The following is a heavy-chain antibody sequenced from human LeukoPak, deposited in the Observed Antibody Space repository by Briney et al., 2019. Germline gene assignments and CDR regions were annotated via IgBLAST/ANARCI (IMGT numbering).Heavy chain of an antibody. J-gene: IGHJ4*02. V-gene: IGHV3-30*18. CDR1: GFTFSSYA. CDR2: ISYDGSNK. D-gene: IGHD4-23*01. CDR3: AKDHGGSLGY. Sequence: GGSLRLSCAASGFTFSSYAMSWVRQAPGKGLEWVAVISYDGSNKYYADSVKGRFTISRDNSKNTLYLQMNSLRAEDTAVYYCAKDHGGSLGYWGQGTLVTVSS.